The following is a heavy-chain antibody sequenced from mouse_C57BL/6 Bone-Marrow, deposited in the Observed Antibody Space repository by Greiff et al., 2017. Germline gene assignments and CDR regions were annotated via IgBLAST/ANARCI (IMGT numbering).Heavy chain of an antibody. V-gene: IGHV2-2*01. CDR2: IWSGGST. D-gene: IGHD2-2*01. CDR3: ASPIYYGYGCFAY. CDR1: GFSLTSYG. J-gene: IGHJ3*01. Sequence: QVQLQQSGPGLVQPSQSLSITCTVSGFSLTSYGVHWVRQSPGKGLEWLGVIWSGGSTDYNAAFISRLSISKDNSKSQVFFKMNSLQADDTAIYYCASPIYYGYGCFAYWGQGTLVTVSA.